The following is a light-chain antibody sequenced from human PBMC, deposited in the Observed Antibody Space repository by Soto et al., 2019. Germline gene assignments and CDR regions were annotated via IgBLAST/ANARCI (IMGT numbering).Light chain of an antibody. V-gene: IGKV1-5*03. J-gene: IGKJ4*01. CDR1: QSITNW. CDR3: QQYDDYPLT. Sequence: DLQMTQSPSTLSASVGDRVTITCRASQSITNWLAWYQQKPGKAPKLLIYKASTLESGVPSRFSGSGSGTEFTLTISSLQPDDFATYYCQQYDDYPLTFAGGTKVEIK. CDR2: KAS.